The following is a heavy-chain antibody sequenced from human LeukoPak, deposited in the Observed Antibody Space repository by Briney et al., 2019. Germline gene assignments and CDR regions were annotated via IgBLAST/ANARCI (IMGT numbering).Heavy chain of an antibody. CDR2: INSDGSST. J-gene: IGHJ3*02. Sequence: GGSLRLSCAASGFTFSSYWMHWVRQAPGKGLVWVSRINSDGSSTSYADSVKGRFTISRDNAKNTLYLQMNSLRAEDTAVYYCARVVVGANFAFDIWGQGTMVTVSS. D-gene: IGHD1-26*01. V-gene: IGHV3-74*01. CDR3: ARVVVGANFAFDI. CDR1: GFTFSSYW.